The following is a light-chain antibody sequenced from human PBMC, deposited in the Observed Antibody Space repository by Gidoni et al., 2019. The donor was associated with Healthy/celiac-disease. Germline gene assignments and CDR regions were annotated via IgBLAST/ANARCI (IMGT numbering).Light chain of an antibody. CDR3: SSYTSSSTWV. CDR2: VVS. J-gene: IGLJ3*02. Sequence: QSALPQPASVSGSPGQSITISCTGTSSDVGGYNYVSWYQQHPGKAPKLMIYVVSNRPSEVSNRFSGSKSGNTASLTISGLQAEDEADYYCSSYTSSSTWVFGGGTKLTVL. CDR1: SSDVGGYNY. V-gene: IGLV2-14*01.